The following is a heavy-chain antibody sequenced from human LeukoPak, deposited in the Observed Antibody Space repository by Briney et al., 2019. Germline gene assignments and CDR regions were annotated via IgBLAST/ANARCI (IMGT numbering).Heavy chain of an antibody. J-gene: IGHJ4*02. D-gene: IGHD3-10*01. CDR2: INPSGGST. Sequence: ASVKVSCKASGYTFTSYYMHWVRQAPGQGLEWMGFINPSGGSTSYAQKFQGRVTMTRDTSTSTVYMELTSLRSGDTAMYYCTRNADSGLDYWGQGTLVTVSS. CDR3: TRNADSGLDY. CDR1: GYTFTSYY. V-gene: IGHV1-46*03.